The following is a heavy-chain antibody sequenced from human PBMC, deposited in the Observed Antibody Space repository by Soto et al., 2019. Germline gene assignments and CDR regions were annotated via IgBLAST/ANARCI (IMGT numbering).Heavy chain of an antibody. CDR3: DRQRTTAVTQAYFDH. D-gene: IGHD2-21*02. CDR1: GESISSSSYY. CDR2: IYYSGRT. J-gene: IGHJ4*02. V-gene: IGHV4-39*01. Sequence: SETLSLTCIVSGESISSSSYYWGWIRQPPGKGLEWIGSIYYSGRTYYNPSFKSRVTISIDTSKNQFSLKLSSVTATDTAVYYCDRQRTTAVTQAYFDHWGQGALVTVSS.